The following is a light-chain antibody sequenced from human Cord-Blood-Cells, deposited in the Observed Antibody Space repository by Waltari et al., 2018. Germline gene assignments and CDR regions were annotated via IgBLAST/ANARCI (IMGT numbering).Light chain of an antibody. CDR3: QQYNSYSRT. CDR2: KAS. CDR1: QSISSW. V-gene: IGKV1-5*03. J-gene: IGKJ1*01. Sequence: DLQMTQSPSSLSASVGDRVTITCRASQSISSWLAWYQQKPGKAPKLLIYKASSLESGGPSRFSGSGSGTEFTLTISSLQPDDFATYDCQQYNSYSRTFGQGTKVEIK.